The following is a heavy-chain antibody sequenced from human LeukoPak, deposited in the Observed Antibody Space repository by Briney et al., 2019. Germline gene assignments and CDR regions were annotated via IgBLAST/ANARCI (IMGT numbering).Heavy chain of an antibody. CDR2: INHSGST. CDR3: ARPTNFKGYCSGGSCLRDAFDI. Sequence: PSETLSLTCAVYGGSFSGYYWSWIRQPPGKGLEWIGEINHSGSTNYNPSLKSRVTISVDTSKNQFSLKLSSMTAADTAVYYCARPTNFKGYCSGGSCLRDAFDIWGQGTMVTVSS. J-gene: IGHJ3*02. V-gene: IGHV4-34*01. CDR1: GGSFSGYY. D-gene: IGHD2-15*01.